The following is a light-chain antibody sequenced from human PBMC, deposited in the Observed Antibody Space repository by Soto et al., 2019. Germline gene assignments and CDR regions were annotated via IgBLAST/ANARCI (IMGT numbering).Light chain of an antibody. V-gene: IGLV2-14*01. CDR3: SSYTTSGAVI. J-gene: IGLJ2*01. CDR2: EVS. CDR1: SSDDVGTYNY. Sequence: QSVLTQPASVSGSPGQSITISCTGTSSDDVGTYNYVSWFQQHPGKAPKLMIYEVSDRPSGVSNRFSGSKSGNTASLTISGLQAEDEADYYCSSYTTSGAVIFGGGTKVTVL.